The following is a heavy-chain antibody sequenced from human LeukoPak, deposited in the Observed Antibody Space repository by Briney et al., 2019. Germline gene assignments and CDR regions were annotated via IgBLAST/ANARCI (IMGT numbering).Heavy chain of an antibody. CDR1: GFTFGSYA. D-gene: IGHD3-10*01. J-gene: IGHJ4*02. CDR3: VKDSSSRGWVFDY. Sequence: PGGSLRLSCAASGFTFGSYAINWVRQAPGKGLEWVSSISGSGGSTYYADSVKGRFTISRDNSKNTLNLQMNSLRAEDTAVYYCVKDSSSRGWVFDYWGQGTLVTVSS. V-gene: IGHV3-23*01. CDR2: ISGSGGST.